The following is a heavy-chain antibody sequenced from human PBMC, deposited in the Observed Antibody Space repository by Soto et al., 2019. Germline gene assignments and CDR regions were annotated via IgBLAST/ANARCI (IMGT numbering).Heavy chain of an antibody. CDR2: INHSGST. V-gene: IGHV4-34*01. D-gene: IGHD3-3*01. CDR3: ARVRKSGYYHPVYFDY. CDR1: GGSFSGYY. J-gene: IGHJ4*02. Sequence: SETLSLTCAVYGGSFSGYYWSWIRQPPGKGLEWIGEINHSGSTNYNPSLKSRVTISVDTSKNQFSLKLSSVTAADTAVHYCARVRKSGYYHPVYFDYWGQGTLVTVSS.